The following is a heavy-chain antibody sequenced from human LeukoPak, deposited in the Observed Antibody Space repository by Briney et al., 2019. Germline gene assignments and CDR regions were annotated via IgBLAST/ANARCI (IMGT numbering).Heavy chain of an antibody. Sequence: GSLRLSCAASTFTLTSAWMSWVRQAPGKGLEWIGSIYHSGSTYYNPSLKSRVTISVDTSKNHFSLKLSSVTAADTAVYYCARRVHYYDTSGYSYYFDYWGQGTLVTVSS. CDR3: ARRVHYYDTSGYSYYFDY. V-gene: IGHV4-38-2*01. J-gene: IGHJ4*02. D-gene: IGHD3-22*01. CDR1: TFTLTSAW. CDR2: IYHSGST.